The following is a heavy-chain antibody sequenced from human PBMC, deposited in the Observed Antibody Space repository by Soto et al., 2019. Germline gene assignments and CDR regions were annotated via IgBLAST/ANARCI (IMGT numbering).Heavy chain of an antibody. Sequence: QVHLVQSGAEVKKPGASVKVSCKASGYTFTSYGITWVRQAPGQGLEWMGWNSAHNGNTDYAQKLQGRVIVTRDTVTRTANLALRPLISDATAVYYCARGRYGAYWGQGALVTVAS. J-gene: IGHJ4*02. D-gene: IGHD1-26*01. CDR2: NSAHNGNT. V-gene: IGHV1-18*01. CDR3: ARGRYGAY. CDR1: GYTFTSYG.